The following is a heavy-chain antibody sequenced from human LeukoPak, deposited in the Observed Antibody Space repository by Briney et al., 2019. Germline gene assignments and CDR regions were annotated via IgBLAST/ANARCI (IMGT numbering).Heavy chain of an antibody. CDR2: IHRSGSP. D-gene: IGHD6-19*01. V-gene: IGHV4-4*02. J-gene: IGHJ3*01. CDR3: ARHQQWLADAFDF. CDR1: LDSTTSNF. Sequence: SETLSLTCTVSLDSTTSNFWSWVRQPPGQGLECIGEIHRSGSPNYNPSLQSRVTISIDRSRNQIVLELSSVTAADTAVYYCARHQQWLADAFDFWGQGTMVTVSS.